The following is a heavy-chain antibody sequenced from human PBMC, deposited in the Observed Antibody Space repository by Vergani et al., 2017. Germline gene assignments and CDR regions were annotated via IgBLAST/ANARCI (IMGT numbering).Heavy chain of an antibody. CDR3: ARVGRYGNYFDY. J-gene: IGHJ4*02. V-gene: IGHV3-21*01. CDR1: GFTFSSYS. CDR2: ISSSSSYI. Sequence: VQLVESGGGLVKPGGSLRLSCAASGFTFSSYSMNWVRQAPGKGLEWVSSISSSSSYIYYADSVKGRFTISRDNAKNSLYLQMNSLRAEDTAVYYCARVGRYGNYFDYWGQGTLVTVSS. D-gene: IGHD5-18*01.